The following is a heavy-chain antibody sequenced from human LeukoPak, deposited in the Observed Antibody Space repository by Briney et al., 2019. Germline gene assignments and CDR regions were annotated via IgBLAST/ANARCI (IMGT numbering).Heavy chain of an antibody. J-gene: IGHJ5*02. CDR1: GFTFDDYA. D-gene: IGHD4-11*01. Sequence: GGSLRLSCAASGFTFDDYAMHWVRQAPGKGLEWVSLISGDGGSTYYADSVKGRFTISRDNSKNSLFLQMNSLRYEDTAFYFCARDIGTVSAPLDPWGQGTLVTVSS. V-gene: IGHV3-43*02. CDR3: ARDIGTVSAPLDP. CDR2: ISGDGGST.